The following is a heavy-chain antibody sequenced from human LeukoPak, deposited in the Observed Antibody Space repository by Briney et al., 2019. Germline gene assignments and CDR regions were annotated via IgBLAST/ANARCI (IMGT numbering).Heavy chain of an antibody. CDR1: GFTFSSYA. CDR2: ISSSGGST. J-gene: IGHJ4*02. CDR3: AKVVGATTRGYFDY. D-gene: IGHD1-26*01. V-gene: IGHV3-23*01. Sequence: SGGSLRLSCAACGFTFSSYAMSWLPQAPGKGLEWVSTISSSGGSTYYADSEKGRFTISRDNSKNTLYLQMNSLRAEETAVYSCAKVVGATTRGYFDYWGQGAQGTVSS.